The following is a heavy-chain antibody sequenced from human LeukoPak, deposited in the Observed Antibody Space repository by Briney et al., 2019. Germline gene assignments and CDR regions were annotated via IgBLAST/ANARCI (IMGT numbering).Heavy chain of an antibody. D-gene: IGHD2-15*01. Sequence: RGSLRLSCAASGFTVSSNYMSWVRQAPGKGLEWVSVIYSGGSTYYADSVKGRFTISRDNSKNTLYLQMNSLRAEDTAVYYCARGPRGYCSGGSCSVDDYWGQGTLVTVSS. CDR2: IYSGGST. CDR3: ARGPRGYCSGGSCSVDDY. J-gene: IGHJ4*02. CDR1: GFTVSSNY. V-gene: IGHV3-66*01.